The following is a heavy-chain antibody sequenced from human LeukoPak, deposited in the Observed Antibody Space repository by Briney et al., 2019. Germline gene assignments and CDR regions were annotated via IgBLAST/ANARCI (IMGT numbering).Heavy chain of an antibody. V-gene: IGHV3-15*01. Sequence: GGSLRLSCPAPGFTFSNAWMTWVRKAPGKGLEWVGRVKRIIDGETTQYAAPVKGRFVISRDDSKTTVYLQMNSLKTEDTAMYYCTTDSGAYWGQGSLVTVSS. D-gene: IGHD3-10*01. CDR2: VKRIIDGETT. J-gene: IGHJ4*02. CDR3: TTDSGAY. CDR1: GFTFSNAW.